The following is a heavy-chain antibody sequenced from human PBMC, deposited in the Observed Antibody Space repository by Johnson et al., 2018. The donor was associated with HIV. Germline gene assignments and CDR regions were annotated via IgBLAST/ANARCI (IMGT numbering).Heavy chain of an antibody. J-gene: IGHJ3*02. CDR2: IYSDGST. D-gene: IGHD6-6*01. Sequence: EKLVESGGGLVQPGGSLRLSCAASGFTVSSNYMSWVRQAPGKGLEWVSLIYSDGSTYYADSVKGRFTISRDNSKNTRYLQMNSLRAEDTAVYYCARGAIKYSSSWLGAFDIWGQGTMVTVSS. V-gene: IGHV3-66*01. CDR3: ARGAIKYSSSWLGAFDI. CDR1: GFTVSSNY.